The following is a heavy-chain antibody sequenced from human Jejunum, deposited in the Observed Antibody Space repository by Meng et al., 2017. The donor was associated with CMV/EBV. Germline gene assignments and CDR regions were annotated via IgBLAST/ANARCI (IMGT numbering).Heavy chain of an antibody. Sequence: SLRLSCAASGFPLNSYGIHWVRQFPGKGLEWVSSIGGSGGITYYADSVKGRFTISRDNSKNTLYLQMNSLRAEDTAIYYCAKDMAYGGQGTLVTVSS. CDR1: GFPLNSYG. CDR2: IGGSGGIT. J-gene: IGHJ4*02. V-gene: IGHV3-23*01. CDR3: AKDMAY. D-gene: IGHD2-2*01.